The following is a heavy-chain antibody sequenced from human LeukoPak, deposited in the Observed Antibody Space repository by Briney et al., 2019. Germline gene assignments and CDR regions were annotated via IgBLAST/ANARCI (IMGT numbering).Heavy chain of an antibody. J-gene: IGHJ6*02. CDR3: ARGMRYYRGGDCYSPHYYYYGMDV. CDR1: GGSISSGDYY. Sequence: ASETLSLTCTVSGGSISSGDYYWSWIRQPPGKGLEWIGEINHSGSTNYNPSLKSRVTISVDTSKNQFSLKLSSVTAADTAVYYCARGMRYYRGGDCYSPHYYYYGMDVWGQGTTVTVSS. V-gene: IGHV4-39*07. CDR2: INHSGST. D-gene: IGHD2-21*02.